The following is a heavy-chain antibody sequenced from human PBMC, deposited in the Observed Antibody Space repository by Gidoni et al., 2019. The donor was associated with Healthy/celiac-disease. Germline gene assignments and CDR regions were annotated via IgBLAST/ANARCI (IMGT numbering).Heavy chain of an antibody. CDR2: IRGSGGST. V-gene: IGHV3-23*01. J-gene: IGHJ3*02. CDR1: GFPFSSYA. Sequence: EVQLLESVGGLVQPGGSLRLSCAASGFPFSSYAMSWVRQAPGKGLEWVSAIRGSGGSTYYADSVKGRFTISRDNSKNTLYLQMNSLRAEDTAVYYCAKVRGIPRAFDIWGQGTMVTVSS. CDR3: AKVRGIPRAFDI. D-gene: IGHD1-26*01.